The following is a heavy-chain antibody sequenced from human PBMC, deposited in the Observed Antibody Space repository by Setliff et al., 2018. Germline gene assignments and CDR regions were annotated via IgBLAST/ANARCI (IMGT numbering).Heavy chain of an antibody. CDR1: GASISSSNW. Sequence: SETLSLTCAVSGASISSSNWWSWVRQPPGKGLEWIGSIYYSGSTYYNPSLKSRVTISVDTSKNHFSLKLSSVTAADTAVYYCARVLNWFDPWGQGTLVTAPQ. J-gene: IGHJ5*02. CDR3: ARVLNWFDP. CDR2: IYYSGST. D-gene: IGHD1-26*01. V-gene: IGHV4-4*02.